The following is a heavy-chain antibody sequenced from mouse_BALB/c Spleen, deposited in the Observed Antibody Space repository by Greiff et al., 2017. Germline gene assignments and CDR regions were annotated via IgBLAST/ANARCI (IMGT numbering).Heavy chain of an antibody. CDR2: ISSGGST. Sequence: EVKVVESGGGLVKPGGSLKLSCAASGFTFSSYAMSWVRQTPEKRLEWVASISSGGSTYYPDSVKGRFTISRDNARNILYLQMSSLRSEDTAMYYCARGATGFDYWGQGTTLTVSS. J-gene: IGHJ2*01. CDR3: ARGATGFDY. D-gene: IGHD1-1*01. CDR1: GFTFSSYA. V-gene: IGHV5-6-5*01.